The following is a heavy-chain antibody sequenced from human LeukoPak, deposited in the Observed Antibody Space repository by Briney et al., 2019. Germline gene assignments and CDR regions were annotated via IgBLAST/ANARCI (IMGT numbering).Heavy chain of an antibody. Sequence: PSETLSLTCTVSGGSISSSSYYWGWIRQPPGKGLEWIGSIYYSGSTNYNPSLKSRVTISVQTSKNQFSIQVNAVTAADTAVYYCARAPRRYGSFDFWGQGILVTVSS. CDR2: IYYSGST. J-gene: IGHJ4*02. D-gene: IGHD5-18*01. CDR1: GGSISSSSYY. CDR3: ARAPRRYGSFDF. V-gene: IGHV4-39*07.